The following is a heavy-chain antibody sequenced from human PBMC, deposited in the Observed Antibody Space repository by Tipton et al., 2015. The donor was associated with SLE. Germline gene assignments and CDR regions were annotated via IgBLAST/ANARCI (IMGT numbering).Heavy chain of an antibody. CDR1: GGSVIGKNW. Sequence: TLSLTCDVSGGSVIGKNWGSWLRQHPGKGLQRTAEIFKSGNSNYNPSLRSRATISLDKSKNQVFLRLSSVTAADTAVYYCARGSFFDERSSGAGWFAPWGPGALVTVSS. CDR3: ARGSFFDERSSGAGWFAP. J-gene: IGHJ5*02. V-gene: IGHV4-4*02. CDR2: IFKSGNS. D-gene: IGHD3-3*01.